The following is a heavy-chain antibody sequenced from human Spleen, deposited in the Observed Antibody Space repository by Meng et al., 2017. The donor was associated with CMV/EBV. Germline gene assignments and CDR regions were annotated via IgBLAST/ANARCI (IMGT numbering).Heavy chain of an antibody. V-gene: IGHV3-48*03. CDR1: GFTFSSYE. J-gene: IGHJ4*02. CDR2: ISSGGNTK. CDR3: ARVTPLLRSTESYFDF. D-gene: IGHD2-2*01. Sequence: GESLKISCAASGFTFSSYEMNWVRQAPGKGLEWVSYISSGGNTKYYADSVKGRFTISRNNAKNSLYPQMDSLRAEDTAVYYCARVTPLLRSTESYFDFWGQGTLVTVSS.